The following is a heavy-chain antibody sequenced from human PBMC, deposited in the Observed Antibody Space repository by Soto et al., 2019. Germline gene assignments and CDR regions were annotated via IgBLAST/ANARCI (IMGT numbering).Heavy chain of an antibody. CDR1: GFTVSSNY. V-gene: IGHV3-66*01. CDR2: IYSGGST. J-gene: IGHJ4*02. D-gene: IGHD3-9*01. Sequence: GGSLRLSCAASGFTVSSNYMSWVRQAPGKGLEWVSVIYSGGSTYYADSVKGRFTISRDNSKNTLYLQMNSLRAEDTAVYYCARAQRHTLWVHAGSSAILTGAYDYWGQGTLVTVSS. CDR3: ARAQRHTLWVHAGSSAILTGAYDY.